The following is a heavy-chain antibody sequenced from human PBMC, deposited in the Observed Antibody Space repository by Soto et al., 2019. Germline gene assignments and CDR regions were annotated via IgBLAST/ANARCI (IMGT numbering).Heavy chain of an antibody. J-gene: IGHJ4*02. CDR2: INAGNGNT. V-gene: IGHV1-3*01. Sequence: QVQLVQSGAEVKKPGASVKVSCKASGYTFTSYAMHWVRQAPGQRLEWMGWINAGNGNTKYSQKFQGRVTITRDTSASTAYMELSSLRSEDTAVYYCVRVGATRTFDYWGQGTLVTVSS. CDR3: VRVGATRTFDY. D-gene: IGHD1-26*01. CDR1: GYTFTSYA.